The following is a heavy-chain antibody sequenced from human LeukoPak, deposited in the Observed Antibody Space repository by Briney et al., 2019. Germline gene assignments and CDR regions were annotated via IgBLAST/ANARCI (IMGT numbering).Heavy chain of an antibody. CDR2: FDPEDGET. CDR3: ATDLVGAWELVSFDY. V-gene: IGHV1-24*01. J-gene: IGHJ4*02. Sequence: ASVKVSCKVSGYTLTELSMHWVRQAPGKGLEWMGGFDPEDGETIYAQKFQGRVTMTEDTSTDTAYVELSSLRSEDTAVYYCATDLVGAWELVSFDYWGQGTLVTVSS. CDR1: GYTLTELS. D-gene: IGHD1-26*01.